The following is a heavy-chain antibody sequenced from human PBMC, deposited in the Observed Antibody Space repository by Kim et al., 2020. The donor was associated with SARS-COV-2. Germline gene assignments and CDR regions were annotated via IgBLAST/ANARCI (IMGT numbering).Heavy chain of an antibody. CDR2: ISYDGSNK. CDR3: ARARGGSYYYVMDV. CDR1: GFTFSSYA. J-gene: IGHJ6*02. D-gene: IGHD1-26*01. Sequence: GGSLRLSCAASGFTFSSYAMHWVRQAPGKGLEWVAVISYDGSNKYYADSVKGRFTISRDNSKNTLYLQMNSLRAEDTAVYYCARARGGSYYYVMDVFGQGTTVTVSS. V-gene: IGHV3-30-3*01.